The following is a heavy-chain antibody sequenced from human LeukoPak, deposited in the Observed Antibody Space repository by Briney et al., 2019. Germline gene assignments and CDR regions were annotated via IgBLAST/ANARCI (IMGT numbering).Heavy chain of an antibody. CDR1: GGSISNYY. CDR3: ASGQQWLVRSGAFDI. CDR2: IYTSGST. J-gene: IGHJ3*02. V-gene: IGHV4-4*07. D-gene: IGHD6-19*01. Sequence: SETLSLTCTVSGGSISNYYWNWIRQPAGKELEWIGRIYTSGSTNYNPSLKSRVTMSVDTSKNQFALKLSSVTAADTAVYYCASGQQWLVRSGAFDIWGQGTMVTVSS.